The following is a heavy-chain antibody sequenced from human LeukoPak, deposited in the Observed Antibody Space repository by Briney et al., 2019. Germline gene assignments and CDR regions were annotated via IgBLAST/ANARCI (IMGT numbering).Heavy chain of an antibody. CDR3: ARTYCSSTSCYRDFDY. V-gene: IGHV1-69*05. CDR2: IIPIFGTA. J-gene: IGHJ4*02. Sequence: GSSVKVSCKASGGTFSSYAISWVRQAPEQGLEWMGGIIPIFGTANYAQKFQGRVTMTRDTSTSTVYMELSSLRSEDTAVYYCARTYCSSTSCYRDFDYWGQGTLVTVSS. CDR1: GGTFSSYA. D-gene: IGHD2-2*02.